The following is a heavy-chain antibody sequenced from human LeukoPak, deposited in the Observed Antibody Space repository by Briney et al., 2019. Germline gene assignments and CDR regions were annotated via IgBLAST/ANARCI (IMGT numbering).Heavy chain of an antibody. CDR1: GGSFSGYY. Sequence: SETLSLTCAVYGGSFSGYYWSWIRQPPGKGLEWIGEINHSGSTNYNPSLKSRVTISVDTSKNQFSLKLSSVTAADTAVYYCARGQRGVVPAATPLDYWGRGTLVTVSS. D-gene: IGHD2-2*01. CDR2: INHSGST. CDR3: ARGQRGVVPAATPLDY. J-gene: IGHJ4*02. V-gene: IGHV4-34*01.